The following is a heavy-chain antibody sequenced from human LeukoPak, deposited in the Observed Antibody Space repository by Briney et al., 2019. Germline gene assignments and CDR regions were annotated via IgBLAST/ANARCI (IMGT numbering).Heavy chain of an antibody. V-gene: IGHV3-21*01. CDR3: TRGFRDFDSSANSQPFDY. CDR2: ISGASAFI. D-gene: IGHD3-22*01. CDR1: GFSFSSYN. Sequence: GGSLRLSCAASGFSFSSYNMNWVRQAPGKGLEWVSSISGASAFIHYGDSMQGRFIISRDNAENSLYLQMHSLRAEDTAVYYCTRGFRDFDSSANSQPFDYWGQGALVTVSS. J-gene: IGHJ4*02.